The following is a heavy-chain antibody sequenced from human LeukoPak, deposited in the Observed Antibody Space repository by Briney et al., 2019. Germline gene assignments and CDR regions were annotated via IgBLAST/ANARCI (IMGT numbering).Heavy chain of an antibody. CDR1: GFTFSSYR. CDR2: IKKDGSET. J-gene: IGHJ4*02. CDR3: ARVEGRSSCPDY. D-gene: IGHD6-13*01. V-gene: IGHV3-7*01. Sequence: GGSLRLSCAASGFTFSSYRMSWVRQAPGKGVEGGANIKKDGSETYYVDSVKGRFTISRDNAKKSLFLQMNSLRAEDTAVYYCARVEGRSSCPDYWGQGTLVTVSS.